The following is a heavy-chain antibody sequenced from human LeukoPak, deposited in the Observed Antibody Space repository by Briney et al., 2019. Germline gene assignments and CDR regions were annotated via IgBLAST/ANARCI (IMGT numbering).Heavy chain of an antibody. Sequence: SETLSLTCTVSGGSISSGSYYWSWIRQPAGKGLEWIGRIYTSGSTNYNPSLKSRVTISVDTSKNQFSLKLSSVTAADTAVYYCATAGVSSGWDYYFDHWGQGTLVTVSS. D-gene: IGHD6-19*01. CDR1: GGSISSGSYY. CDR2: IYTSGST. V-gene: IGHV4-61*02. CDR3: ATAGVSSGWDYYFDH. J-gene: IGHJ4*02.